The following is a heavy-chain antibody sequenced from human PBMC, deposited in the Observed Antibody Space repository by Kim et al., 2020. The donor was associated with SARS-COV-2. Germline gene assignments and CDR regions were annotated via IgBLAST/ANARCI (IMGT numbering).Heavy chain of an antibody. CDR3: ASGTVGATTFDY. Sequence: IYYADSVKGRFTISRDNAKNSLYLQMNGLRAEDTAVYYCASGTVGATTFDYWGQGTLVTVSS. J-gene: IGHJ4*02. CDR2: I. V-gene: IGHV3-21*01. D-gene: IGHD1-26*01.